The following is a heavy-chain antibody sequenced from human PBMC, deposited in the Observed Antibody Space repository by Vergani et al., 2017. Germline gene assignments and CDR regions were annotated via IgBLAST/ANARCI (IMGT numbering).Heavy chain of an antibody. Sequence: QLQLQESGPGLVKPSETLSLTCTVSGGSISSSSYYWGWIRQPPGKGLEWIGSIYYSGSTYYNPSLKSRVTISVDTSKNQFSLKLSSVTAADTAVYYCARESDGVWLPDIWGQGTMVTVSS. D-gene: IGHD5-12*01. V-gene: IGHV4-39*01. CDR3: ARESDGVWLPDI. J-gene: IGHJ3*02. CDR2: IYYSGST. CDR1: GGSISSSSYY.